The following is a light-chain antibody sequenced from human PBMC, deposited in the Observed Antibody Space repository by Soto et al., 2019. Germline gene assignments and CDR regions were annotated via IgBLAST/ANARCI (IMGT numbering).Light chain of an antibody. CDR2: LGS. Sequence: DIVMTQSPLSLPVTPGEPASISCRSSQSLLHSNGYYYLDWYLQKPGQSPQLLIYLGSNRASGVPERFSGSGSGTDFTLKISRVEAEDVGVYYCMQSLRTRTFGQGTKVEIK. CDR1: QSLLHSNGYYY. J-gene: IGKJ1*01. CDR3: MQSLRTRT. V-gene: IGKV2-28*01.